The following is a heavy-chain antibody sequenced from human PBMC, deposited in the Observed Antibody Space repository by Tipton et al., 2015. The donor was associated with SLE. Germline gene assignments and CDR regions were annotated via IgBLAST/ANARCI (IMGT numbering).Heavy chain of an antibody. CDR3: ASLPVLTTQDDAFDI. J-gene: IGHJ3*02. D-gene: IGHD4-17*01. CDR2: VYYSGNT. V-gene: IGHV4-38-2*01. CDR1: GFIFSDYY. Sequence: LRLSCEASGFIFSDYYMSWIRQAPGKGLEWIGTVYYSGNTYYNPSLKSRITISVDTSKNQFSLKLSSVTAADTAVYYCASLPVLTTQDDAFDIWGQGTMVIVSS.